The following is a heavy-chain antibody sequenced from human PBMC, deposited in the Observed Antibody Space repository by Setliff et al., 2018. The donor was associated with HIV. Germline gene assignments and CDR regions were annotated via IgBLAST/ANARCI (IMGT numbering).Heavy chain of an antibody. V-gene: IGHV4-39*02. D-gene: IGHD6-19*01. CDR3: ARDQPGWRYYYGMDV. CDR1: GGSISSSSYY. Sequence: SETLSLTCTVSGGSISSSSYYWGWIRQPPGKGLEWIGSIYYSGSTYYNPSLKSRVTISVDTSKNQFSLKLSSVTAADTAVYYCARDQPGWRYYYGMDVWGQGTTVTVSS. J-gene: IGHJ6*02. CDR2: IYYSGST.